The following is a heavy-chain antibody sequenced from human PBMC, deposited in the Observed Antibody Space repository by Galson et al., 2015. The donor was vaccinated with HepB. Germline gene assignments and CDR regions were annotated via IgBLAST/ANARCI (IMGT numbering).Heavy chain of an antibody. D-gene: IGHD6-19*01. CDR3: ARHLIFHSSAWHNRLDP. CDR1: GGSISSGSYY. V-gene: IGHV4-61*02. Sequence: TLSLTCTVSGGSISSGSYYWSWIRQPAGKGLEWIGRIYSTGSTNYNPSLKSRLTMSVDTSKNQFSLKLSSVTAADTAVYYCARHLIFHSSAWHNRLDPWGQGTLVTVSS. CDR2: IYSTGST. J-gene: IGHJ5*02.